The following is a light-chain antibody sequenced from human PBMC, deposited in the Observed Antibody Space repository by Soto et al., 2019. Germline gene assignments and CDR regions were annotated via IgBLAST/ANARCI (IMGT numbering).Light chain of an antibody. J-gene: IGLJ3*02. Sequence: QSVLTQPPSVSGAPGQRVTISCSASSSNIGAGYDVHWYQQLPGTAPKLLIYGNSNRPSGVPDRFSGSKSGTSASLAITGLQAEDEADYDCQSYDSSLSGWVFGGGTQLTVL. CDR2: GNS. V-gene: IGLV1-40*01. CDR3: QSYDSSLSGWV. CDR1: SSNIGAGYD.